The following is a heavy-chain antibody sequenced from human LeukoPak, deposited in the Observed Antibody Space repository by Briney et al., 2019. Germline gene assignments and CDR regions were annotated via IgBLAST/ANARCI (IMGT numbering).Heavy chain of an antibody. CDR1: GGSISTYY. J-gene: IGHJ3*01. V-gene: IGHV4-59*08. CDR3: ARRRGGSDYEAFDV. CDR2: IYNSGNT. Sequence: SETLSLTCTVSGGSISTYYWTWIRQPPGKGLEWIGYIYNSGNTNYNPPLKSRVTISVDTSKNQFYLKLSSVAAADTAVYYCARRRGGSDYEAFDVWGQGTLVTVSS. D-gene: IGHD5-12*01.